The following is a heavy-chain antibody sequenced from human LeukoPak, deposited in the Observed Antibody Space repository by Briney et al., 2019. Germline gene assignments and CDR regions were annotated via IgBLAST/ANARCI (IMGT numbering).Heavy chain of an antibody. J-gene: IGHJ5*02. Sequence: GRSLRLSCAASGFTFSYFGFHWVRQSPGKGLEWVAFIRFDGSNKYYADSVKGRFTISRDNSKSTLYLQMNSLRPEDTAVYYCAKDTHSGYYNPWGQGTLVTVSS. CDR2: IRFDGSNK. V-gene: IGHV3-30*02. CDR3: AKDTHSGYYNP. D-gene: IGHD5-12*01. CDR1: GFTFSYFG.